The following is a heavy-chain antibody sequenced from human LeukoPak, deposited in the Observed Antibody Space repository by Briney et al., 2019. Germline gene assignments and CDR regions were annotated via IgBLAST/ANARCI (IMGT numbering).Heavy chain of an antibody. CDR3: ASHPYYYDSSASFDY. V-gene: IGHV4-30-4*01. D-gene: IGHD3-22*01. CDR2: IYYSGST. CDR1: GASLSSYY. Sequence: SETLSLTCTVSGASLSSYYWSWIRHPPGKGLEWIGYIYYSGSTYYNPSLKSRVTISVDTSKNQFSLKLSSVTAADTAVYYCASHPYYYDSSASFDYWGQGTLVTVSS. J-gene: IGHJ4*02.